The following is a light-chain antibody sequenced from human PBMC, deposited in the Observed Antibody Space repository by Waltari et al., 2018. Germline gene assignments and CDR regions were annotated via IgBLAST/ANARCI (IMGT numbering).Light chain of an antibody. CDR3: SSYAGSNNLV. CDR2: DVS. V-gene: IGLV2-8*01. Sequence: QSALTQPPSASGSPGQSVTISCTGTSSDVGSYTYVSWYQQPPGKAPKLMLFDVSQRPSGVPDRFSGAKAGNTASLTVSGLQAEDEADYYCSSYAGSNNLVFGTGTKVTVL. J-gene: IGLJ1*01. CDR1: SSDVGSYTY.